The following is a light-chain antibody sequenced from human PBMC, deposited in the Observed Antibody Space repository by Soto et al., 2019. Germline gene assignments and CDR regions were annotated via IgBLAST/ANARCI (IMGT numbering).Light chain of an antibody. CDR3: LTYDTAPAWA. CDR2: AAS. J-gene: IGKJ1*01. CDR1: QGISNY. V-gene: IGKV1-27*01. Sequence: DIQMTQSPSSLSASVGDRVTIACRASQGISNYLAWFQQKPGKVPKLLIFAASALQSGVPSRFSGSGSGTDFTLTIGSLQPEDVATDYCLTYDTAPAWAFGPGTRVEIK.